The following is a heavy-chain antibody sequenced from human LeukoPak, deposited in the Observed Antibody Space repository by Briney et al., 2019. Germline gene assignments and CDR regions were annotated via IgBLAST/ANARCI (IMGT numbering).Heavy chain of an antibody. CDR3: ARGGRSYGFHWFDP. CDR1: GFTFSKYD. CDR2: ISSSGSFI. Sequence: PGGSLRLSCAASGFTFSKYDMNWVRQAPGKGLEWVSSISSSGSFIYYADSVKGRFTISRDNAKNSLYLQMNSLRAEDTAVYYCARGGRSYGFHWFDPWGQGTLVTVSS. V-gene: IGHV3-21*01. J-gene: IGHJ5*02. D-gene: IGHD5-18*01.